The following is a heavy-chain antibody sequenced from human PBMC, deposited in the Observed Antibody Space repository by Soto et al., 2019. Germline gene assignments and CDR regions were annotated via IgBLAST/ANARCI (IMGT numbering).Heavy chain of an antibody. CDR2: VKQDGSEK. V-gene: IGHV3-7*03. J-gene: IGHJ6*02. Sequence: PGGSLRLSCAASGFTFSSYWMSWVRQAPGKGLEWVANVKQDGSEKYYVDSVKGRFTISRDNAKNSLYLQMNSLRAEDTAVYYCARDRVYYDSSGYYYRDYYGMDVWGQGTTVTVSS. CDR3: ARDRVYYDSSGYYYRDYYGMDV. CDR1: GFTFSSYW. D-gene: IGHD3-22*01.